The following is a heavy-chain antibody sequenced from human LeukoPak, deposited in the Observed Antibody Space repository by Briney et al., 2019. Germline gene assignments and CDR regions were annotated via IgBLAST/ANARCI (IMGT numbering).Heavy chain of an antibody. J-gene: IGHJ5*02. CDR1: GGSISSGGYS. D-gene: IGHD2-2*01. CDR2: IYHSGST. Sequence: SQTLSLTCAVSGGSISSGGYSWRWIRQPPGKGLEGIVYIYHSGSTYYNPSLKSRVTISVDRSKNQFSLKLSSVTAADTAVYYCARGGGYCSSTSCYGKLPFNWFDPWGQGTLVAVSS. CDR3: ARGGGYCSSTSCYGKLPFNWFDP. V-gene: IGHV4-30-2*01.